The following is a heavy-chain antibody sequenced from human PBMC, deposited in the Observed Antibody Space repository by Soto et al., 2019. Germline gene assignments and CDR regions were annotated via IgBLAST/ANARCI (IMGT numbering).Heavy chain of an antibody. CDR3: ARDGTEYYGEYYDY. CDR2: IGTRGNTK. CDR1: GFTFSDYY. Sequence: QVQLVESGGGLVKPGGSLRLSCATSGFTFSDYYMSWIRQAPGKGLECVSYIGTRGNTKYYADSVRGRFTISRDNAKNSLYLQMNSLRADDTAVYYCARDGTEYYGEYYDYWGQGIPVTVSS. V-gene: IGHV3-11*01. D-gene: IGHD4-17*01. J-gene: IGHJ4*02.